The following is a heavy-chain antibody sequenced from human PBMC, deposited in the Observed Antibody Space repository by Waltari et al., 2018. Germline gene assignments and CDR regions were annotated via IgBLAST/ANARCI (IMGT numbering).Heavy chain of an antibody. CDR3: ARDPLRAYGSGSPYDAFDI. D-gene: IGHD3-10*01. CDR1: GGSISRYY. Sequence: QVQLQASGPGLVTPSETLSLTCTVSGGSISRYYWSWIRQPPGKGLEWIGYIYYSGSTNYNPSLKSRVTISVDTSKNQFSLKLSSVTAADTAVYYCARDPLRAYGSGSPYDAFDIWGQGTMVTVSS. J-gene: IGHJ3*02. CDR2: IYYSGST. V-gene: IGHV4-59*01.